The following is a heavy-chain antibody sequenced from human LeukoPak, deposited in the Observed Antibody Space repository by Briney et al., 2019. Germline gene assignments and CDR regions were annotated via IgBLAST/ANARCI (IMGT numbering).Heavy chain of an antibody. CDR1: GGSISSGGYY. Sequence: SETLSLTCTVSGGSISSGGYYWSWIRQHPGKGLEWIGYIYYSGSTYYNPSLKSRATISVDTSKNQFSLKLSSVTAADTAVYYCARDRALGELLYAFDIWGQGTMVTVSS. V-gene: IGHV4-31*03. D-gene: IGHD2-2*02. CDR2: IYYSGST. CDR3: ARDRALGELLYAFDI. J-gene: IGHJ3*02.